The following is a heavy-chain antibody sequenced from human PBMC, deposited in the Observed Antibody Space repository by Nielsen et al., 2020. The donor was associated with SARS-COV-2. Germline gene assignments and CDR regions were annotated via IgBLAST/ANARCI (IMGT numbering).Heavy chain of an antibody. CDR3: ARRMGSGSYQAYGLDV. V-gene: IGHV3-30*01. D-gene: IGHD3-10*01. Sequence: GESLKISCAASGFTFSTYAFHWVRQAPGKGLEWVAVISNDGNKKYYAGSVKGRFTIARDNSKNTLYLQMNSLKTDDSAKYYCARRMGSGSYQAYGLDVWGLGTTVTVSS. CDR2: ISNDGNKK. J-gene: IGHJ6*02. CDR1: GFTFSTYA.